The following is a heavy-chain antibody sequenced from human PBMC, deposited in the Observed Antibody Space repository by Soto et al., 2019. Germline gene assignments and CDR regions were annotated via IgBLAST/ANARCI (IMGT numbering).Heavy chain of an antibody. D-gene: IGHD2-15*01. CDR3: ARSQGGSSSLDIYYYYYYGMDV. CDR2: INPIFGTA. V-gene: IGHV1-69*01. CDR1: GGTFSSYA. J-gene: IGHJ6*02. Sequence: QVQLVQSGAEVKKPGSSVKVSCKAPGGTFSSYAISWVRQAPGQGLEWMGGINPIFGTANYAQKFRGRVTITADESTSTGYLGLSSLSSEDTAVYYCARSQGGSSSLDIYYYYYYGMDVWGQGTTVTVSS.